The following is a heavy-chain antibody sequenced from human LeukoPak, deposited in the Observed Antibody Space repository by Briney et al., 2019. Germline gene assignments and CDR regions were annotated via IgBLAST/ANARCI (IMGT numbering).Heavy chain of an antibody. CDR1: GLTVSSNY. CDR2: IYSGGST. D-gene: IGHD3-10*01. J-gene: IGHJ3*02. CDR3: ARGKDRVLQDAFDI. Sequence: GGSLRLSCAASGLTVSSNYMSWVRQAPGKGLEWVSVIYSGGSTYYADSVNGRFTISRDNSKNTLYLQMNSLRAEDTAVYYCARGKDRVLQDAFDIWGQGTMVTVSS. V-gene: IGHV3-53*01.